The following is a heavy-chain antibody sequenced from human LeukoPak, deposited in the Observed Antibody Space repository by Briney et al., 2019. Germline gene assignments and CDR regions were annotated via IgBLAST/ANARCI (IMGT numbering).Heavy chain of an antibody. J-gene: IGHJ5*02. CDR3: ARDRVTMRVPKETRYNWFDP. Sequence: ASVKVSCKASGYTFTSYYMHWVRQAPGQGLEWMGIINPSGGSTSYAQKFQGRVTMTRDTSISTAYMELSRLRSDDTAVYYCARDRVTMRVPKETRYNWFDPWGQGTLVTVSS. V-gene: IGHV1-46*01. CDR1: GYTFTSYY. CDR2: INPSGGST. D-gene: IGHD3-10*01.